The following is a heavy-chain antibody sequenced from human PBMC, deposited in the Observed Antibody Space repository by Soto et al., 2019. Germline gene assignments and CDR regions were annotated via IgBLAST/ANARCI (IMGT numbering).Heavy chain of an antibody. V-gene: IGHV4-59*08. J-gene: IGHJ5*02. Sequence: QVQLQESGPGLVKPSETLSLTCTVSGGSISSYYWCWLRQPQGKGLEWIGYFYYSGSTNYNPSLKSRVTISGDMSKNQFSLPLSSVTAADTAVYYCARRPGGWFDPWGQGTLVTVSS. CDR1: GGSISSYY. CDR3: ARRPGGWFDP. CDR2: FYYSGST. D-gene: IGHD1-26*01.